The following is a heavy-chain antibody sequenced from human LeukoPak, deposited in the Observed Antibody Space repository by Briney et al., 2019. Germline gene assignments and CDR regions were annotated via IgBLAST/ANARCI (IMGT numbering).Heavy chain of an antibody. CDR2: ISPKSGGT. Sequence: ASVKVSCKASGYTFIDYYIHWVRQAPGQGLEWMGRISPKSGGTNYAQRFQGRVTMTRDTSVTTAYMELSSLRSDDVAVYYCARAHVSNWGFDSWGQGTLVTVSS. D-gene: IGHD7-27*01. J-gene: IGHJ4*02. CDR3: ARAHVSNWGFDS. V-gene: IGHV1-2*06. CDR1: GYTFIDYY.